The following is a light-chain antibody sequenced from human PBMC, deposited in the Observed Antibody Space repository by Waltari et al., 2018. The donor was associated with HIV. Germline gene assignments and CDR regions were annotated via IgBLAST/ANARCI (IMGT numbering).Light chain of an antibody. CDR2: DAS. CDR1: QDVNTC. Sequence: DIQMTQSPSSLSASVGDRVTIACQASQDVNTCLNWYQQKPGKAPKLLIYDASKLETGVPSRFSGSGIGADFTLTISSLQPEDIGTYYCQQYDNLPLFTFGQGTKVEIE. V-gene: IGKV1-33*01. CDR3: QQYDNLPLFT. J-gene: IGKJ2*01.